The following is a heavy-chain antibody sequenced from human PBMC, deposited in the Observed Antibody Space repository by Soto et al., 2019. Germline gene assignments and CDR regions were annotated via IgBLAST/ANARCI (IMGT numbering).Heavy chain of an antibody. CDR1: GGSISSYY. V-gene: IGHV4-59*08. J-gene: IGHJ4*02. CDR3: ARQEGLELLIDY. CDR2: IYYSGST. D-gene: IGHD1-7*01. Sequence: SETLSLTCTVSGGSISSYYWSWIRQPPGKGLEWIGYIYYSGSTNYNPSLKSRVTISVDTSKNQFSLKLSSVTAADTAVYYCARQEGLELLIDYWGQGTLVTVSS.